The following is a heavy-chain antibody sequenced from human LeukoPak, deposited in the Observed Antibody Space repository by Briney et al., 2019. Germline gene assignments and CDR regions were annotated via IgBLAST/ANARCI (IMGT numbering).Heavy chain of an antibody. V-gene: IGHV3-30*03. D-gene: IGHD6-19*01. Sequence: GGSLRLSCAASGFSFSSYGMHWVRRAPGKGLEWVAVISYDGTKKYYADSVKGRFTISGDNSKNTVYLQMNSLRGEDTAVYFCARDAVTQWLAYYLDYWGQGTLVTVSS. CDR3: ARDAVTQWLAYYLDY. J-gene: IGHJ4*02. CDR1: GFSFSSYG. CDR2: ISYDGTKK.